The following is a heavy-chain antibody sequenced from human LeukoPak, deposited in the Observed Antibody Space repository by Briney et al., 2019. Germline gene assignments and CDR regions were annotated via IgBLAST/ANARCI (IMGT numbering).Heavy chain of an antibody. J-gene: IGHJ6*04. D-gene: IGHD4-17*01. Sequence: SETLSHPCSVSGRSLSSDYWSWLGQPPGRRLEKMGYIYYSGSTNYNPSLKSRVTISVDTSKNQFPLKLSSVTAADTAVYYCARQGYGDYPWNYYYGMDVWGEGTRVSVSS. CDR1: GRSLSSDY. CDR2: IYYSGST. V-gene: IGHV4-59*08. CDR3: ARQGYGDYPWNYYYGMDV.